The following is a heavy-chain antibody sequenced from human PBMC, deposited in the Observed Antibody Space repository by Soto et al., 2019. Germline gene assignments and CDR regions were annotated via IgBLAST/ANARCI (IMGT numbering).Heavy chain of an antibody. CDR1: GGPFTNYI. Sequence: QVQLVQSGAEVNKPGSSVKVSCEASGGPFTNYIFSWVRQAPGQGLEWMGRFIHIQGKADYALKFQDRVTFTAYESTKTVYMAMRCLRPEKPALYFCGRSFAMVPVGYMDV. J-gene: IGHJ6*03. V-gene: IGHV1-69*02. CDR3: GRSFAMVPVGYMDV. D-gene: IGHD2-8*01. CDR2: FIHIQGKA.